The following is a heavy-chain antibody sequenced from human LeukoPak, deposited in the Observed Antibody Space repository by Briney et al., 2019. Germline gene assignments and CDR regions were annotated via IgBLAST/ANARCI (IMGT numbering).Heavy chain of an antibody. CDR1: GFTFSSYG. CDR3: AKEYRNGAQYYYYGMDV. V-gene: IGHV3-30*18. D-gene: IGHD1-14*01. CDR2: ISYDGSNK. J-gene: IGHJ6*02. Sequence: GGSVRLSCAASGFTFSSYGMHWVRQAPGKGLEGVADISYDGSNKYYEDSVKGRFTISRDKSKNTLYLQMNSLRAEDTAVYYCAKEYRNGAQYYYYGMDVWGQGTTVTVSS.